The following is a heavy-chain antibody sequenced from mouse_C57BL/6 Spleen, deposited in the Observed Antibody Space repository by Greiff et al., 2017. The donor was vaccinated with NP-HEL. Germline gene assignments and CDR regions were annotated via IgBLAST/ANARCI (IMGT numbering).Heavy chain of an antibody. J-gene: IGHJ4*01. CDR2: ISDGGSYT. D-gene: IGHD2-12*01. CDR1: GFTFSSYA. Sequence: EVQLVESGGGLVKPGGSLKLSCAASGFTFSSYAMSWVRQTPEKRLEWVATISDGGSYTYYPDNVKGRFTISRDNAKNNLYLQMSHLKSEDTAMYYCARGLRGGLMDYWGQGTSVTVSS. V-gene: IGHV5-4*01. CDR3: ARGLRGGLMDY.